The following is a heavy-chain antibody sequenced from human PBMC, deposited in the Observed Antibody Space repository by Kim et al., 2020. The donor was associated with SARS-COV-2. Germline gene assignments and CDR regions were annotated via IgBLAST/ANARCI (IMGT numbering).Heavy chain of an antibody. V-gene: IGHV4-39*01. CDR2: IYYSGST. CDR3: ARQGGRANSLIYDFWSGYHNWFDP. D-gene: IGHD3-3*01. CDR1: GGSISSSSYY. Sequence: SETLSLTCTVSGGSISSSSYYWGWIRQPPGKGLEWIGSIYYSGSTYYNPSLKSRVTISVDTSKNQFSLKLSSVTAADTAVYYCARQGGRANSLIYDFWSGYHNWFDPWGQGTLVTVSS. J-gene: IGHJ5*02.